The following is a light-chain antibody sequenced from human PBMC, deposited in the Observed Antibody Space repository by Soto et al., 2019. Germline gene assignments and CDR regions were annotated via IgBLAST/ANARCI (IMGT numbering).Light chain of an antibody. J-gene: IGKJ5*01. V-gene: IGKV3D-15*01. CDR2: GAS. CDR1: QSVSSK. CDR3: QQYNNWPPIT. Sequence: EMVLTQSPGTLSLSPGERATLSCRASQSVSSKLAWYQQKPGQAPRLLIYGASTRATGIPARFSGSGSGTEFTLTISSLQSEDFAVYYCQQYNNWPPITFGQGTRLEI.